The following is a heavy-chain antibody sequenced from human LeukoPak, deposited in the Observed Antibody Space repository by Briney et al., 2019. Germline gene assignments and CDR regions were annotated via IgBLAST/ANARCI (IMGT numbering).Heavy chain of an antibody. CDR2: IYYTGGET. CDR1: GCSINSYY. D-gene: IGHD5-18*01. J-gene: IGHJ3*02. Sequence: SETLSLTCTVSGCSINSYYWSWIRQPPGKGLEWIGYIYYTGGETNYNPSLKSRLTISVDTSKNQFSLMLTSVTAADTAVYYCARQPGATAAFDIWAQGTMVTVSS. CDR3: ARQPGATAAFDI. V-gene: IGHV4-59*08.